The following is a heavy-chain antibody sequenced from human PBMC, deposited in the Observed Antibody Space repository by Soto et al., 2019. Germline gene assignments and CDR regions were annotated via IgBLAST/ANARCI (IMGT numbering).Heavy chain of an antibody. CDR1: GYTFTGYY. D-gene: IGHD5-12*01. J-gene: IGHJ4*02. V-gene: IGHV1-2*04. CDR3: ARDRCIVASVYYFDY. Sequence: QVQLVQSGAEVKKPGASVKVSCKASGYTFTGYYMHWVRQAPGQGLEWMGWINPNSGGTNYAQKFQGWGTMNRDTSISTAYMELSRMRYDDTAVYYCARDRCIVASVYYFDYWGQGTLVTVYS. CDR2: INPNSGGT.